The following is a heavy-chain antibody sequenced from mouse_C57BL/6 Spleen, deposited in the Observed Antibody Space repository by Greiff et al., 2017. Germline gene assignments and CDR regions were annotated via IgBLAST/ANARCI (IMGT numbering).Heavy chain of an antibody. CDR3: ARSLITTVVESYFDY. Sequence: VQLQQSGPELVKPGASVKISCKASGYAFSSSWMNWVKQRPGKGLEWIGRIYPGDGDTNYNGKFKGKATLTADKSSSTAYMQLSSLTSEDSAVYFCARSLITTVVESYFDYWGQAPLSQSPQ. CDR2: IYPGDGDT. J-gene: IGHJ2*01. D-gene: IGHD1-1*01. V-gene: IGHV1-82*01. CDR1: GYAFSSSW.